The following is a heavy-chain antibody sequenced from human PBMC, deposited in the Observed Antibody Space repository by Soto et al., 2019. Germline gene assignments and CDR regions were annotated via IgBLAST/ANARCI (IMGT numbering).Heavy chain of an antibody. CDR3: ARGGYDSSGYYYNAFDI. CDR2: IIPIFGTA. D-gene: IGHD3-22*01. CDR1: GGTFSSCA. Sequence: GASVKVSCKASGGTFSSCAISWVRQARGQGLEWMGGIIPIFGTANYAQKFQGRVTITADESTSTAYMELSSLRSEDTAVYYCARGGYDSSGYYYNAFDIWGQGTMVTVSS. J-gene: IGHJ3*02. V-gene: IGHV1-69*13.